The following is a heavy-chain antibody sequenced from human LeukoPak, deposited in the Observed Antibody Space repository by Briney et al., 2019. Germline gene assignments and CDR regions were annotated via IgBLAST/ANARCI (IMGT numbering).Heavy chain of an antibody. Sequence: GGSLRLSCVASGFTLSDHYMDWVRQAPGKGLEWVGRIRDKDSRYTTEYAASVKGRFTISRDDSKNSLYLQMDSLKTEDTAVYYCTRPYSADWSGCYLDFWGQGALVTVSS. V-gene: IGHV3-72*01. J-gene: IGHJ4*02. CDR3: TRPYSADWSGCYLDF. D-gene: IGHD3-9*01. CDR2: IRDKDSRYTT. CDR1: GFTLSDHY.